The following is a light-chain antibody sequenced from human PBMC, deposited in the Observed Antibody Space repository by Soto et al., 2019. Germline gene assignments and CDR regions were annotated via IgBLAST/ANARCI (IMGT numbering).Light chain of an antibody. CDR1: QTVLYSSNNKNY. CDR2: WAS. CDR3: QQYYTTPSYP. Sequence: IVMTQSPDSLAVSLGERATIYCKSSQTVLYSSNNKNYLAWYQQKPGQPPKLLIYWASTRESGVPDRFAGGGSGTDFTLTISSVQPEDVALYYCQQYYTTPSYPFGQGTKLEIK. J-gene: IGKJ2*01. V-gene: IGKV4-1*01.